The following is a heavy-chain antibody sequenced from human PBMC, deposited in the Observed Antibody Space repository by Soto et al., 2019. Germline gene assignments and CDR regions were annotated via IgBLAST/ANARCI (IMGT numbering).Heavy chain of an antibody. J-gene: IGHJ6*02. CDR3: ARDLWGYCGADCYPLDV. D-gene: IGHD2-21*02. V-gene: IGHV4-39*07. CDR1: GGSISSGPYS. Sequence: SETLSLTCSVSGGSISSGPYSWGWIRQPPGAGLEWIGTFHYNERTFYNPPLEGRVTISVDTSKNQFSLKVTSVTAADTAVYYCARDLWGYCGADCYPLDVWGQGTTVTVSS. CDR2: FHYNERT.